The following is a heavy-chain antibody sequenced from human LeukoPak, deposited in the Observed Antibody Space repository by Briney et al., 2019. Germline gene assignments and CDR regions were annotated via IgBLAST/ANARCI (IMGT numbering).Heavy chain of an antibody. V-gene: IGHV4-59*12. Sequence: SETLSLTCTVSGGSISTYYWSWIRRPPGKGLEWIGYIYYTGSTNYNPSLKSRVTISVDTSKNQFSLKLSSVTAADTAVYYCARVEDSGYDYRGRFDPWGQGTLVTVSS. CDR2: IYYTGST. CDR1: GGSISTYY. CDR3: ARVEDSGYDYRGRFDP. J-gene: IGHJ5*02. D-gene: IGHD5-12*01.